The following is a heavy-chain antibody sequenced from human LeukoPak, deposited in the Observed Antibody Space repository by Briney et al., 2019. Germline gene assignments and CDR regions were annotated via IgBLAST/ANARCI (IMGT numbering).Heavy chain of an antibody. V-gene: IGHV3-7*01. D-gene: IGHD3-10*01. CDR3: ARDILYGSGNAFDI. J-gene: IGHJ3*02. Sequence: GGSLRLSCAAAGFTFSSCWMSWVRQAQGQGLEWVANIKQDGSEKYYVDSVKGRFTISRDNAKNSLYLQMNSLRAEDTAVYYCARDILYGSGNAFDIWGQGTMVTVSS. CDR1: GFTFSSCW. CDR2: IKQDGSEK.